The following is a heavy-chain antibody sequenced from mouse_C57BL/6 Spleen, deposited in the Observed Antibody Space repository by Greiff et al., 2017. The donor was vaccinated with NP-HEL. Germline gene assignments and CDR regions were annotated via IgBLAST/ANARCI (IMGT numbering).Heavy chain of an antibody. CDR1: GYTFTSYG. CDR2: IYPRSGNT. J-gene: IGHJ2*01. Sequence: QVQLQQSGAELARPGASVKLSCKASGYTFTSYGISWVKQRTGQGLEWIGEIYPRSGNTYYNEKFKGKATLTADKSSSTAYMELRSLTSEDSAVYFCATSCYCGGSYDYFAYWGQGTTLTVSS. D-gene: IGHD1-1*01. V-gene: IGHV1-81*01. CDR3: ATSCYCGGSYDYFAY.